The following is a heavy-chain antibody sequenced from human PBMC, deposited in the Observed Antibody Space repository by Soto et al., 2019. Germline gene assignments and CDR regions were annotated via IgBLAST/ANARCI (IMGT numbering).Heavy chain of an antibody. J-gene: IGHJ4*02. CDR1: VGSLIGYY. CDR2: INHSGST. Sequence: AETRSLSCAVYVGSLIGYYWSWIRQPPGKGLEWIGEINHSGSTNYNPALKSRVTISVDTSKNQFSLKLSSVTAADTAVYYCARGRPGFWSGYYFDYWGQGTLVTVSS. CDR3: ARGRPGFWSGYYFDY. V-gene: IGHV4-34*01. D-gene: IGHD3-3*01.